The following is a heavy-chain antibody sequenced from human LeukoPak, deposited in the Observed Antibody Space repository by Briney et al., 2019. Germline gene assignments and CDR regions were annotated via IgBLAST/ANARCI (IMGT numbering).Heavy chain of an antibody. D-gene: IGHD3-3*01. CDR3: ARAPYYDFWSGCGWFDH. J-gene: IGHJ5*02. Sequence: GGSLRLSCATSGFTFSSYWMPWVRQAPGKGLVWVSRINSDGSSTSYADSVKGRFTISRDNAKNTLYLQMNSLRAEDTAVYYCARAPYYDFWSGCGWFDHWGQGTLVTVSS. CDR1: GFTFSSYW. CDR2: INSDGSST. V-gene: IGHV3-74*01.